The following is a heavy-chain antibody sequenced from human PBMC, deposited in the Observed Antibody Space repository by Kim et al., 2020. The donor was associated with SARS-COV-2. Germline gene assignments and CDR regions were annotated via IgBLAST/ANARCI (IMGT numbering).Heavy chain of an antibody. J-gene: IGHJ4*02. V-gene: IGHV3-23*01. Sequence: YADSVKGRFTISRDNSKNTLYLQMNSLRAEDTAVYYCAKDGTSSSWDSTDYWGQGTLVTVSS. D-gene: IGHD6-13*01. CDR3: AKDGTSSSWDSTDY.